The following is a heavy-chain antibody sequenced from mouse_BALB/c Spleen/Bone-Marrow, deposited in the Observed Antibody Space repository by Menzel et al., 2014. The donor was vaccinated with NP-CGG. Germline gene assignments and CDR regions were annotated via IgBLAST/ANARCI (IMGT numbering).Heavy chain of an antibody. J-gene: IGHJ2*01. CDR1: GYTFTSXW. CDR3: ARGFPFDY. V-gene: IGHV1-87*01. CDR2: IYPGDGDT. Sequence: VQLQQSGAELARPGASVKLSRKASGYTFTSXWMQWVKQRPGQGLEWIGAIYPGDGDTRYTQKFKGKATLTADKSSSTAYMQLSSLASEDSAVYYCARGFPFDYWGQGTTLTVSS.